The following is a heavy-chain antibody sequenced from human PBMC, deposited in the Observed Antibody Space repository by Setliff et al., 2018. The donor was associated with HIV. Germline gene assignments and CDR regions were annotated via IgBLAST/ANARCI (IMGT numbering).Heavy chain of an antibody. CDR2: TWYDGSNK. J-gene: IGHJ4*02. Sequence: GESLKISCAASGFTFSNYGMHWVRQAPGKGLEWVAVTWYDGSNKYYVDSVKGRFTISRDNSKNTLYLQMNSLRAEDTAVYYCAKDMGEVVSYYFDYWGQGTLVTVSS. V-gene: IGHV3-33*06. CDR1: GFTFSNYG. CDR3: AKDMGEVVSYYFDY. D-gene: IGHD3-16*01.